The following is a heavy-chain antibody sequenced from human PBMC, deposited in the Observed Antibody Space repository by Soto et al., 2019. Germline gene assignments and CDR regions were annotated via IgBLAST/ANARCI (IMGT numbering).Heavy chain of an antibody. V-gene: IGHV4-34*01. Sequence: QVQLQQWGAGLLKPSETLSLTCAVYGGSFSGYYWSWIRQPPGKGLEWIGEINHSGSTNYNPSLKSRVTISVDTSKTQFFLKLSSVTAAATAVYYCARVGLATVTTASKDVLDYWGQGTLVTVSS. CDR3: ARVGLATVTTASKDVLDY. J-gene: IGHJ4*02. CDR2: INHSGST. CDR1: GGSFSGYY. D-gene: IGHD4-17*01.